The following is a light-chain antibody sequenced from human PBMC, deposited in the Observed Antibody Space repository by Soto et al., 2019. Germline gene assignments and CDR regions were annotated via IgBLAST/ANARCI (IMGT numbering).Light chain of an antibody. J-gene: IGLJ2*01. CDR1: ISNIGKNT. CDR2: STV. V-gene: IGLV1-44*01. Sequence: QSVLTQPPSVSGSPGQRVTISCSGSISNIGKNTVAWYQQLPGTAPRLLIYSTVQQPSGVASRFSASRSATTASLATGGLQTEDEADYYCGTWDDSLNGPVFGGGTKLTVL. CDR3: GTWDDSLNGPV.